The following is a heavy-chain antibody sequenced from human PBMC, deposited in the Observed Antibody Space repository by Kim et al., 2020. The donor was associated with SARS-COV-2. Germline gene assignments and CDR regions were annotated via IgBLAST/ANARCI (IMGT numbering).Heavy chain of an antibody. V-gene: IGHV4-34*01. CDR2: INHSGST. D-gene: IGHD2-2*01. CDR3: ARVGVVVPAAMGYYMDV. J-gene: IGHJ6*03. Sequence: SETLSLTCAVYGGSFSGYYWSWIRQPPGKGLELIGEINHSGSTNYNPSLKSRVTISVDTSKNQFSLKLSSVTAADTAVYYCARVGVVVPAAMGYYMDVWGKGTTVTVSS. CDR1: GGSFSGYY.